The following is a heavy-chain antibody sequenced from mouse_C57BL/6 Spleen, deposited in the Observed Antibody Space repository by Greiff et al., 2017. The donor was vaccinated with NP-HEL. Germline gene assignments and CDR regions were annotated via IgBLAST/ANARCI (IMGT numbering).Heavy chain of an antibody. D-gene: IGHD2-4*01. Sequence: EVMLVESGGDLVKPGGSLKLSCAASGFTFSSYGMSWVRQTPDKRLEWVATISSGGSYTYYPDSVKGRFTISRDNAKNTLYLQMSSLKSEDTAMYYCARGDDYGAYWGQGTLVTVSA. CDR3: ARGDDYGAY. CDR1: GFTFSSYG. CDR2: ISSGGSYT. J-gene: IGHJ3*01. V-gene: IGHV5-6*01.